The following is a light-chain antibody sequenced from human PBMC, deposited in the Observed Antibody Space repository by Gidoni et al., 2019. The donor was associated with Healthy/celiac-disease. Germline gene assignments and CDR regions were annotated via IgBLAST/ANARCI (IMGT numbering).Light chain of an antibody. J-gene: IGKJ3*01. CDR1: QSVSSSY. CDR3: QQYGSSPFT. V-gene: IGKV3-20*01. CDR2: GAS. Sequence: ESVSTQSPGTLALSPGERATLSCRASQSVSSSYLAWYQQKPGQAPRLLIYGASSRATCIPDRFSVSGSGTDFTLTISRLEPEDFAVYYCQQYGSSPFTFGPGTKVDIK.